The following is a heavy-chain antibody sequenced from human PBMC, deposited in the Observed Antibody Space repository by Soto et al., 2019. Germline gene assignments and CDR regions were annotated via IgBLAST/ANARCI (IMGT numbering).Heavy chain of an antibody. Sequence: GGSLRLSCAASGFTFSSYSMNWVRQAPGKGLEWVSSISSSSSYIYHADSVKGRFTISRDNAKNSLYLQMNSLRAEDTAVYYCARDSSSSGYYYYYGMDVWGQGTTVTVSS. V-gene: IGHV3-21*01. CDR1: GFTFSSYS. CDR2: ISSSSSYI. CDR3: ARDSSSSGYYYYYGMDV. J-gene: IGHJ6*02. D-gene: IGHD6-6*01.